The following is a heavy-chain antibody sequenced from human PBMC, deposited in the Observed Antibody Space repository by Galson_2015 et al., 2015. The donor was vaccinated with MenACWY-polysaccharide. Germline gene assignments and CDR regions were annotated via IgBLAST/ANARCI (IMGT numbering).Heavy chain of an antibody. Sequence: SVKVSCKASGYKFTSYDINWVRQATGQGLEWMGWMNPNSGNTGYAQKFQGRVTMTSSSAMSTAFMELSNLRSEDTAVYYCARIMARKNTFADSGGPGTLVSVPS. D-gene: IGHD5-12*01. CDR2: MNPNSGNT. J-gene: IGHJ4*02. V-gene: IGHV1-8*01. CDR3: ARIMARKNTFADS. CDR1: GYKFTSYD.